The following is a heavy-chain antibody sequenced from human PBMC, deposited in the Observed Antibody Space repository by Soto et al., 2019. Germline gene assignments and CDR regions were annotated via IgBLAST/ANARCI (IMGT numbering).Heavy chain of an antibody. CDR1: GSSVSSGGYY. V-gene: IGHV4-31*03. Sequence: QVQLQESGPGLVKPSQTLSLTCTVSGSSVSSGGYYWSWIRQPPGKGLEWIGYISYSGNTFYNPSLKSRVTISIDTSKNQFSLKLRSVTAADTALFYCARGSDYVYFFDNWGQGTLVTVSS. J-gene: IGHJ4*02. CDR2: ISYSGNT. D-gene: IGHD1-26*01. CDR3: ARGSDYVYFFDN.